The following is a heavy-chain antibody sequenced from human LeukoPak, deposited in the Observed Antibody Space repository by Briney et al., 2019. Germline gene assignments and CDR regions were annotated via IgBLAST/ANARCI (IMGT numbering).Heavy chain of an antibody. CDR1: GFTFDDYT. D-gene: IGHD5-12*01. Sequence: PGGSLRLSCAASGFTFDDYTMHWVRQAPGKGLEWVSLISWDGGSTYYADSAKGRFTISRDNSKNSLYLQMNSLRTEDTALYYCAKDKYSGGHDGFDYWGQGTLVTVSS. J-gene: IGHJ4*02. CDR3: AKDKYSGGHDGFDY. CDR2: ISWDGGST. V-gene: IGHV3-43*01.